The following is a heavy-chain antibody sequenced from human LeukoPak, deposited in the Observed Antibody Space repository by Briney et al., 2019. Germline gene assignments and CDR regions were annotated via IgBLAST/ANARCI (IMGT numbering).Heavy chain of an antibody. J-gene: IGHJ6*03. CDR3: AREVLDHDSSRYYYYMDV. V-gene: IGHV4-34*01. D-gene: IGHD3-22*01. CDR1: GWSFSGYY. Sequence: SETLSLTCAVYGWSFSGYYWSWIRQPPGKGLEWIGEINHSGSTTYNPSHKSRVTISVDTSKHQSSLKLSSVTAADTAVYYCAREVLDHDSSRYYYYMDVWGKGTTVTVSS. CDR2: INHSGST.